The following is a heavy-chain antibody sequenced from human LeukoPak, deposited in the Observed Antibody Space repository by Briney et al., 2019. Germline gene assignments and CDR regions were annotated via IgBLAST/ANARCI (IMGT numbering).Heavy chain of an antibody. D-gene: IGHD6-13*01. CDR1: GFTFSSYW. J-gene: IGHJ6*03. CDR2: IKQDGSEK. Sequence: GGSLRPSCAASGFTFSSYWMSWVRQAPGKGLEWVANIKQDGSEKYYVDSVKGRFTISRDNAKNSLYLQMNSLRAEDTAVYYCARVEGSSSWNDYYYYMDVWGKGTTVTVSS. V-gene: IGHV3-7*01. CDR3: ARVEGSSSWNDYYYYMDV.